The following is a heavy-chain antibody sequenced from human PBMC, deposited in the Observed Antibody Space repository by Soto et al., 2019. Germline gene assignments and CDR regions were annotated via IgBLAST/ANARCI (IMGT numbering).Heavy chain of an antibody. V-gene: IGHV1-18*01. CDR1: GYSFNNFG. Sequence: QVQLVQSGGEVKNPGASVKVSCKASGYSFNNFGISWVRQAPGQGLEWVGWISAYNGNTNYAQKIQGRVTMTTDTSTSTAYMELRSLRSDDTAVYYCARGRHYYGLGSSKGYYYGMDVWGQGTTVTVFS. D-gene: IGHD3-10*01. CDR2: ISAYNGNT. CDR3: ARGRHYYGLGSSKGYYYGMDV. J-gene: IGHJ6*02.